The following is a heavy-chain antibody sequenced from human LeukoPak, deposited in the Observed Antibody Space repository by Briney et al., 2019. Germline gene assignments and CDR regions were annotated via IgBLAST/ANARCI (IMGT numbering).Heavy chain of an antibody. CDR3: AGLRVRGPRGGWFDP. D-gene: IGHD3-10*01. CDR2: INHSGST. V-gene: IGHV4-34*01. Sequence: PSETLSLTCAVYGGPFSGYYWTWIRQPPGKGLEWIGEINHSGSTNYNPSLKSRVTISVDTSKNQFSLKLSSVTAADTAVYYCAGLRVRGPRGGWFDPWGQGTLVTVSS. CDR1: GGPFSGYY. J-gene: IGHJ5*02.